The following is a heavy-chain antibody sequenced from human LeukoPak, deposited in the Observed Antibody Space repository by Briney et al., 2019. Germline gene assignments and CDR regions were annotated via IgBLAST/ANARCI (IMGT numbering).Heavy chain of an antibody. CDR1: GGSFSGYY. J-gene: IGHJ4*02. V-gene: IGHV4-34*01. D-gene: IGHD6-6*01. CDR3: ARHNFARPFDY. Sequence: SETLSLTCAVYGGSFSGYYWSWIRQPPGKGPEWIGEINHSGSTNYNPSLKSRVTISVDTSKNQFSLKLSSVTAADPAVYYCARHNFARPFDYWGQGTQVTVSS. CDR2: INHSGST.